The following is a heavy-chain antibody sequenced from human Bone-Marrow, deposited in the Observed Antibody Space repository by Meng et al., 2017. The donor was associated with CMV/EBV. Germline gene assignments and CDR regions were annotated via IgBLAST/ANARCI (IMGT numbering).Heavy chain of an antibody. V-gene: IGHV3-23*01. J-gene: IGHJ4*02. CDR3: AKEGVAAHPGDY. CDR2: ISGSGGST. D-gene: IGHD6-6*01. CDR1: GFTFSSYA. Sequence: EVLRLAFGGGLVQPGGSLRLSCAASGFTFSSYAMSWVRQAPGKGLEWVSAISGSGGSTYYADSVKGRFTISRDNSKNTLYLQMNSLRAEDTAVYYCAKEGVAAHPGDYWGQGTLVTVSS.